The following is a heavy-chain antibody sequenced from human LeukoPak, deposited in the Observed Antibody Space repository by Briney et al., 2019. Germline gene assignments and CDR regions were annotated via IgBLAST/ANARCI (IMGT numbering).Heavy chain of an antibody. J-gene: IGHJ3*02. CDR3: VLPNPDGYNDAFEI. V-gene: IGHV3-11*04. CDR1: RFVFSEYS. Sequence: GGSLRLSCTDSRFVFSEYSMNWIRQAPGKGLEWISYISNSGRTTHYADSVKGRFTISRDNAKNSLFLDMNSLRADDTAVYYCVLPNPDGYNDAFEIWGQGTVVIVSS. D-gene: IGHD5-24*01. CDR2: ISNSGRTT.